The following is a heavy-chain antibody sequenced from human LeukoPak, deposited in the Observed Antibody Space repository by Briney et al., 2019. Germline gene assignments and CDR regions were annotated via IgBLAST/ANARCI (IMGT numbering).Heavy chain of an antibody. D-gene: IGHD3-10*01. CDR1: GYTFTGYY. V-gene: IGHV1-2*02. CDR2: INPNSGGT. J-gene: IGHJ3*02. Sequence: ASVKVSCKASGYTFTGYYMHWVRQAPGQGLEWMGWINPNSGGTNYAQKFQGRVTMTRDTSISTAYMELSRLRSDDTAVYYCARTIWFGEFKDAFDIWGQGTMVTVSS. CDR3: ARTIWFGEFKDAFDI.